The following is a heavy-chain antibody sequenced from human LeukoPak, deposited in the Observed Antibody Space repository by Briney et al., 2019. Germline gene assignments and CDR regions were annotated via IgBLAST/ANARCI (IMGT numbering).Heavy chain of an antibody. J-gene: IGHJ4*02. V-gene: IGHV4-34*01. Sequence: SETLSLTCAVYGGSFSGYYWSWIRRPPGKGLKWIGEINHSGSTNYNPSLKSRVTISVDTPKNQFSLKLSSVTAADTAVYYCARGLPPAELVDDYWGQGTLVTVSS. CDR2: INHSGST. CDR3: ARGLPPAELVDDY. CDR1: GGSFSGYY. D-gene: IGHD3-10*01.